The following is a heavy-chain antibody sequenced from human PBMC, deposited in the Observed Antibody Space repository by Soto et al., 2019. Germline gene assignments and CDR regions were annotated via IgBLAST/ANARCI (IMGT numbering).Heavy chain of an antibody. J-gene: IGHJ3*02. V-gene: IGHV4-59*01. Sequence: QVQLQESGPGLVKPSETLSLTCTVSGCSISSYYWSWIRQPPGKGLEWIGYIYYSGSTNYNPSLKSRVTISVDTSKNQFSLKLSSVTAADTAVYYCARSAPYGSGWAFDIWGQGTMVTVSS. CDR3: ARSAPYGSGWAFDI. CDR1: GCSISSYY. CDR2: IYYSGST. D-gene: IGHD3-10*01.